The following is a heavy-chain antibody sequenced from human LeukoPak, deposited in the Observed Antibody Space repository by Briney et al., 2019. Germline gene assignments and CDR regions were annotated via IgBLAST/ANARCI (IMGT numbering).Heavy chain of an antibody. Sequence: SETLSLTCTVSGGSIRSYYWSWIRQPPGKGLEWIGYIYYSGNTNYNPSLKSRVTISEDTSKNQFSLRLSSVTAADTAVYYCARTSIAAAGTIDDWGQGTLVTVSS. J-gene: IGHJ4*02. CDR2: IYYSGNT. CDR1: GGSIRSYY. V-gene: IGHV4-59*08. CDR3: ARTSIAAAGTIDD. D-gene: IGHD6-13*01.